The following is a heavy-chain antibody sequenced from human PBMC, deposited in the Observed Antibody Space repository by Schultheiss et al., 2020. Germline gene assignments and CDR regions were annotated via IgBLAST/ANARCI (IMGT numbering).Heavy chain of an antibody. J-gene: IGHJ4*02. V-gene: IGHV3-13*01. D-gene: IGHD6-6*01. Sequence: GESLKISCAASGFTFSSYDMHWVRQATGKGLEWVSAIGTAGDTYYPGSVKGRFTISRENAKNSLYLQMNSLRAGDTAVYYCARDGGSSSRWLGHARSVFDYWGQGTLVTVAS. CDR3: ARDGGSSSRWLGHARSVFDY. CDR1: GFTFSSYD. CDR2: IGTAGDT.